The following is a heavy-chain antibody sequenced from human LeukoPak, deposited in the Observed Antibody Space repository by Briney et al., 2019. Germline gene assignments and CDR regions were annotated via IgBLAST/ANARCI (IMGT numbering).Heavy chain of an antibody. V-gene: IGHV4-38-2*02. J-gene: IGHJ6*03. Sequence: PSETLSLTCTVSGYSISSGYYWAWIRQPPGKGLEWIGNIYHSGSTYYNPSLKSRVTISVDTSKNQFSLKLSSVTAADTAVYYCARGAKGYYYYYMDVWGKGTTVTVSS. CDR1: GYSISSGYY. CDR2: IYHSGST. CDR3: ARGAKGYYYYYMDV.